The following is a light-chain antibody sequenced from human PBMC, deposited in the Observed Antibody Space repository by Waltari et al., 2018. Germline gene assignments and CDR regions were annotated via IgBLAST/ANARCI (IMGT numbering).Light chain of an antibody. CDR2: EDN. V-gene: IGLV2-23*01. J-gene: IGLJ2*01. Sequence: QSALTQPASVSGSPGQSITISCTGTSSDVGSFNLVSWYQLPPGKAPNLLISEDNKRPSGVSNRFFGSRSGSTASLTISGLQTGDEADYYCCSYAGSTSYVVFGGGTKLTVL. CDR1: SSDVGSFNL. CDR3: CSYAGSTSYVV.